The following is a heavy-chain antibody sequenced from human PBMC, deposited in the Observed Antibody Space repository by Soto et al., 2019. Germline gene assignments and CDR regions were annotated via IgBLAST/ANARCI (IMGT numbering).Heavy chain of an antibody. Sequence: GGSLRLSCAASGFTFSSYAMHWVRQAPGKGLEWVAVISYDGSNKYYADSVKGRFTISRDNSRNTLYLQMNSLRAEDTAVYYCARDYIVVVTAIDHYYYGMDVWGQGTTVTVSS. CDR2: ISYDGSNK. J-gene: IGHJ6*02. CDR3: ARDYIVVVTAIDHYYYGMDV. V-gene: IGHV3-30-3*01. CDR1: GFTFSSYA. D-gene: IGHD2-21*02.